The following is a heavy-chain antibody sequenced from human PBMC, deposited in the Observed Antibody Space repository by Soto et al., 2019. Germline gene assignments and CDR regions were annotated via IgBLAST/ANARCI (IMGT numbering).Heavy chain of an antibody. Sequence: QVQLVESGGGVVQPGRSLRLSCAASAFPFGTYGMHWVRQAPGKGLEWVAVIWHDGSTEYYAVSVEGRFTISRDNSKHTLHLQMNGLRADDTAVYYCARARSGFLESFDVWGRGTLVTVSP. J-gene: IGHJ4*02. V-gene: IGHV3-33*01. CDR3: ARARSGFLESFDV. D-gene: IGHD3-3*01. CDR2: IWHDGSTE. CDR1: AFPFGTYG.